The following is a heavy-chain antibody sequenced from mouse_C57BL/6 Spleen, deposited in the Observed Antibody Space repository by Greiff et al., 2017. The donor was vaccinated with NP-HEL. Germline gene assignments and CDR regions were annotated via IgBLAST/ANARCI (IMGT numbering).Heavy chain of an antibody. Sequence: VQLQQSGAELVKPGASVKISCTASGYTFTNYYINWVKQRPGQGLEWIGKIGPASGSTNYNEKFQGKATLTADKSSSTAYMQLSSLTSEDSAVDICGQRYFDVWGKGTTLTVSS. CDR2: IGPASGST. J-gene: IGHJ2*01. CDR3: GQRYFDV. V-gene: IGHV1-77*01. CDR1: GYTFTNYY.